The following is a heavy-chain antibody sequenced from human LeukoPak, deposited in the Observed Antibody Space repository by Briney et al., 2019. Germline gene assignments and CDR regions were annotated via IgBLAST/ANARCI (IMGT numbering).Heavy chain of an antibody. CDR3: ARVPPGGRGMDV. J-gene: IGHJ6*02. CDR1: GYTFTSYY. Sequence: APVKVSCKASGYTFTSYYMHWVRQAPGQGLEWMGIINPSGGSTSYAQKFQGRVTMSRDTSTNTVYMELSSLRSEDTAVYYCARVPPGGRGMDVWGQGTTVTVSS. V-gene: IGHV1-46*01. CDR2: INPSGGST. D-gene: IGHD1-14*01.